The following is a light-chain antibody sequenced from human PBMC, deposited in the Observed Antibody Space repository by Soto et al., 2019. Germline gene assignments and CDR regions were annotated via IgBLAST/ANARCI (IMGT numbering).Light chain of an antibody. V-gene: IGKV1-5*01. CDR2: DAS. J-gene: IGKJ2*01. Sequence: DFQMTQSPPTLSASVGDSVTITCRASQSINNWLAWYQQKPGKAPKVLIYDASNLESGVPSRFSGSGSGTEFTLTISSLQPDDFATYYCQQYNSYRYTFGQGTKPEIK. CDR1: QSINNW. CDR3: QQYNSYRYT.